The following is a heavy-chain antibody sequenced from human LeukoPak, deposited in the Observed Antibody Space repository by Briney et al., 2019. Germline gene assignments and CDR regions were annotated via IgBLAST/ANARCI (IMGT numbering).Heavy chain of an antibody. J-gene: IGHJ1*01. V-gene: IGHV4-59*08. Sequence: SETLSLTCTVSGGSISNYYWSWIRQPPGKGLEWIGYIYYSGSTNYNPSLKSRVTMSVDTSMNQFSLKMSSVTAADTAVYYCARHGSTSSDDYFQHWGQGTLVTVSS. CDR3: ARHGSTSSDDYFQH. CDR1: GGSISNYY. CDR2: IYYSGST. D-gene: IGHD2/OR15-2a*01.